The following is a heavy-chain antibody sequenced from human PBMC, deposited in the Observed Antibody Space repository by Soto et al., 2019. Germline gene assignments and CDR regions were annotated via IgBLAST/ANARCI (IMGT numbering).Heavy chain of an antibody. CDR2: IKQDGSEK. CDR3: ARYDYSAITTTDGTAYDAFDI. CDR1: GFTFSSYW. J-gene: IGHJ3*02. D-gene: IGHD3-3*01. Sequence: EVQLVESGGGLVQPGGSLRLSCAASGFTFSSYWMSWVRQAPGKGLEWVANIKQDGSEKYYVDSVKGRFTISRDNAKNSLYLQMNSLRAEDTAVYYCARYDYSAITTTDGTAYDAFDIWGQGTMVTVSS. V-gene: IGHV3-7*01.